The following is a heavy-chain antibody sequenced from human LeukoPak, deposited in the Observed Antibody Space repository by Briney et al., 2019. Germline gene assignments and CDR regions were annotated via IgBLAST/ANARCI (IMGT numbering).Heavy chain of an antibody. V-gene: IGHV4-59*12. CDR2: IYYSGST. D-gene: IGHD6-13*01. J-gene: IGHJ4*02. Sequence: SETLSLTCTVSGGSISSYYWSWIRQPPGKGLEWIGYIYYSGSTYYNPSLKSRVTISVDTSKNQFSLKLSSVTAADTAVYYCARWGAAAGTLFDYWGQGTLVTVSS. CDR3: ARWGAAAGTLFDY. CDR1: GGSISSYY.